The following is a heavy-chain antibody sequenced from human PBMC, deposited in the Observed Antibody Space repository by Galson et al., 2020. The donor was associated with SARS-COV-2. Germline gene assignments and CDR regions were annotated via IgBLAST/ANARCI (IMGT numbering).Heavy chain of an antibody. J-gene: IGHJ6*02. CDR3: ARASIVGGTYYGMDV. CDR1: GFTFSSYS. V-gene: IGHV3-21*01. CDR2: ISSTSSYI. D-gene: IGHD1-26*01. Sequence: TGGSLRLSCAASGFTFSSYSMNWVRQAPGKGLEWVSSISSTSSYIYYADSVKGRFTISRDNAKNSLYLQMNSLRAEDTAVDYCARASIVGGTYYGMDVWGQGTTVTVSS.